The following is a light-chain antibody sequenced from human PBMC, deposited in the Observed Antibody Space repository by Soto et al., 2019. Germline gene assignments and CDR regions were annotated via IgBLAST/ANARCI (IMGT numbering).Light chain of an antibody. V-gene: IGKV3-15*01. CDR1: QSVGSS. J-gene: IGKJ1*01. CDR3: QQYNNWPRT. Sequence: EKVMTQSPATLSVSPGERATLSCRASQSVGSSLAWYQQKRGQAPRLLIYGASTRATGIPARFSGSGSGTEFTLTISSLQSEDFAIYYCQQYNNWPRTFGQGTKVDIK. CDR2: GAS.